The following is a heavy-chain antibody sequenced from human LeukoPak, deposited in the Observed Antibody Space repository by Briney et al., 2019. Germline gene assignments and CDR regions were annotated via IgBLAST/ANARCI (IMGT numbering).Heavy chain of an antibody. J-gene: IGHJ4*02. CDR2: IYYSGST. Sequence: PSETLSLTCTVSGGSISSYYWSWIRQPPGKGLEWIGYIYYSGSTNYNPSLKSRVTISVDTSKNQFSLKLSSVTAADTAVYYCARGGYSSSWNDYWGQGTLVTVSS. D-gene: IGHD6-13*01. CDR1: GGSISSYY. V-gene: IGHV4-59*01. CDR3: ARGGYSSSWNDY.